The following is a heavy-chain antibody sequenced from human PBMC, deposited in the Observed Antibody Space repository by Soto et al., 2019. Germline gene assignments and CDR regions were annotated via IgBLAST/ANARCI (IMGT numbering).Heavy chain of an antibody. CDR1: GYIFVNYG. CDR2: ISAYNGNT. J-gene: IGHJ4*02. Sequence: QVQLVQSEAEAKKPGASVKVSCRASGYIFVNYGISWVRQAPGQGLEWMGWISAYNGNTKYAQEFQGRVTMTRDTSTSTAYMELGSLRSDDTAVYYRARDNDVFTGYYLDYWGQGTLVTVSS. CDR3: ARDNDVFTGYYLDY. D-gene: IGHD3-9*01. V-gene: IGHV1-18*01.